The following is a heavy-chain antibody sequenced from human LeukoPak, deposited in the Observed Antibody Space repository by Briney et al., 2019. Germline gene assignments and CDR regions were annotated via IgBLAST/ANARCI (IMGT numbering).Heavy chain of an antibody. J-gene: IGHJ3*02. V-gene: IGHV1-18*04. Sequence: GASVKVSCKASGYTFTGYYMHWVRQAPGQGLEWMGWISAYNGNTNYAQKLQGRVTMTTDTSTSTAYMELRSLRSDDTAVYYCARDDYDILTGYGPPNAFDIWGQGTMVTVSS. CDR1: GYTFTGYY. D-gene: IGHD3-9*01. CDR3: ARDDYDILTGYGPPNAFDI. CDR2: ISAYNGNT.